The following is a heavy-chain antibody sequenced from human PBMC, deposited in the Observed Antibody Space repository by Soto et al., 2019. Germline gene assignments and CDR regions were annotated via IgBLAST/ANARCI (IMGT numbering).Heavy chain of an antibody. CDR2: INPNSGAT. CDR1: GYTFTDHY. V-gene: IGHV1-2*02. D-gene: IGHD3-3*01. J-gene: IGHJ5*02. CDR3: ARDGALHDDFWSGWFDL. Sequence: ASVKVSCKASGYTFTDHYIHWVRRAPGQGLECMGWINPNSGATSYAQKFQDRVTMTRDTSISTAYMELSRLRSDDTAVYYCARDGALHDDFWSGWFDLWGQGTLVTVSS.